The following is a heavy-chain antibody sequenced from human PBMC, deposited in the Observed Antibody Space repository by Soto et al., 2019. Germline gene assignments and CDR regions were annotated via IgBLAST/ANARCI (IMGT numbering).Heavy chain of an antibody. CDR3: ARLLVGATPQQHLYGMDV. V-gene: IGHV5-10-1*01. CDR2: IDPSDSYT. J-gene: IGHJ6*02. D-gene: IGHD1-26*01. Sequence: GESLKISCKGSGYSFTSYWISWVRQMPGKGLEWMGRIDPSDSYTNYSPSFQGHVTISADKSISTAYLQWSSLKASDTAMYYCARLLVGATPQQHLYGMDVWGQGTTVTVSS. CDR1: GYSFTSYW.